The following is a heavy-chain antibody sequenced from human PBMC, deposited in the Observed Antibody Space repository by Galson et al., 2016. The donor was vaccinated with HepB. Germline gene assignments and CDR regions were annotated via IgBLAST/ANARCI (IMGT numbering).Heavy chain of an antibody. D-gene: IGHD2-15*01. Sequence: SLRLSCAASGFTPSSSAMSWARQAPGKGLEWVSTISGGTTWYADSVKGRFTVSRDGSKNTLYLQMNNLRAEDTALYYCAKYCRGGTCNGYYFDYWGQGTLVTVSS. CDR2: ISGGTT. J-gene: IGHJ4*02. V-gene: IGHV3-23*01. CDR3: AKYCRGGTCNGYYFDY. CDR1: GFTPSSSA.